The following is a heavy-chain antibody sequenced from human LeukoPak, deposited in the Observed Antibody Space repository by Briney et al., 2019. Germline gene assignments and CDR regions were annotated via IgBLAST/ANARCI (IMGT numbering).Heavy chain of an antibody. CDR1: GESFKDYY. J-gene: IGHJ5*02. Sequence: SETLSLTCAVYGESFKDYYWNWIRQPPGKGLEWIGEINHSGSSNYNPSLKSRVTISVDTSKNQFSLKLSSVTAADTAVYYCARGAYFYGSGINWFDPWGQGTLITVSS. CDR3: ARGAYFYGSGINWFDP. CDR2: INHSGSS. D-gene: IGHD3-10*01. V-gene: IGHV4-34*01.